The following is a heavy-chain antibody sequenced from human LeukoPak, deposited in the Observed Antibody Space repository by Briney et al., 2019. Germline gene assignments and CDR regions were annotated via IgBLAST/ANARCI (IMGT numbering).Heavy chain of an antibody. Sequence: SETLSLTCTVPGGSVSSYYWSWIRQPPGKGLEWIGYIYYSGSTNYNPSLKSRVTISVDTSKNQFSLKLNSVTAADTAVYYCASLPGSYWYFDLWGRGTLVTVSS. CDR2: IYYSGST. J-gene: IGHJ2*01. CDR3: ASLPGSYWYFDL. D-gene: IGHD2-15*01. CDR1: GGSVSSYY. V-gene: IGHV4-59*08.